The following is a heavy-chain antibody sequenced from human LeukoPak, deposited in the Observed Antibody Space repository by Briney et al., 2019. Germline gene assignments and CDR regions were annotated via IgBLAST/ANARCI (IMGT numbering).Heavy chain of an antibody. CDR1: GYNFPSYT. Sequence: GASVKVSCKTSGYNFPSYTMHWLRQAPGQSPEWMGSINGDNGNTKYSEKFQDRVTLTRDTSASSAYMELSSLRSEDTAVYYCARSSSGTYRYWGQGTLVTVSS. V-gene: IGHV1-3*01. CDR3: ARSSSGTYRY. J-gene: IGHJ4*02. D-gene: IGHD3-10*01. CDR2: INGDNGNT.